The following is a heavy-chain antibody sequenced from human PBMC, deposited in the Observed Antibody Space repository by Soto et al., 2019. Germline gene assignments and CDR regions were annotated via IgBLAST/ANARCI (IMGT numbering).Heavy chain of an antibody. Sequence: QVQLVQSGAEVKKPGASVKVSCKASGYTFTGYYIHWVRQAPGQGLEWMGWINPNNGDTNYAQKFQGRDTMTRDTSTSTAYMELSSLTFDDTAVYYCARHSGYDYVFDYWGQGTLVTVSS. V-gene: IGHV1-2*02. CDR2: INPNNGDT. J-gene: IGHJ4*02. CDR3: ARHSGYDYVFDY. CDR1: GYTFTGYY. D-gene: IGHD5-12*01.